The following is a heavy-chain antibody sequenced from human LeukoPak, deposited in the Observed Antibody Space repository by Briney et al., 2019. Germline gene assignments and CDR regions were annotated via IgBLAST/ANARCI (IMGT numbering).Heavy chain of an antibody. Sequence: SETLSLTCTVSGGSISYYYWSWIRQPPGEGLQWIGYVYYSGSTNYNPSLKSRVTISVDTSKNQFSLKLSSVTAADTAVYYCARGPWAIAAAGSYFDYWGQGTLVTVSS. J-gene: IGHJ4*02. CDR1: GGSISYYY. CDR3: ARGPWAIAAAGSYFDY. D-gene: IGHD6-13*01. V-gene: IGHV4-59*01. CDR2: VYYSGST.